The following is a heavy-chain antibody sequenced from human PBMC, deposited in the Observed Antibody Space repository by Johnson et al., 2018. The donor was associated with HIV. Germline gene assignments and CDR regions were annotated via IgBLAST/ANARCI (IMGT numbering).Heavy chain of an antibody. Sequence: MLLVESGGRVARPGGSLRLSCAASGFSVSTSYITWVRQAPGKGLAWVSSISCGGRTYYADTVKGRVSISRDTSKNTLDLQLNSLRAEDTSVYYCAKDRYGGSYPDAFDIWGQGTMVTVSS. V-gene: IGHV3-66*02. CDR2: ISCGGRT. CDR1: GFSVSTSY. J-gene: IGHJ3*02. D-gene: IGHD1-26*01. CDR3: AKDRYGGSYPDAFDI.